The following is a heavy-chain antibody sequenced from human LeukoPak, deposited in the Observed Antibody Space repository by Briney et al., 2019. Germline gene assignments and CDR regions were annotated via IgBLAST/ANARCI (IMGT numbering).Heavy chain of an antibody. CDR3: ARDQEGFDY. V-gene: IGHV1-46*01. Sequence: APVKVSCKASGYTFTSNYIHWVRQAPGQGLEWMGMIYPRDGSTSYAQKFQGRVTVTRDTSTSTVHMELSGLRSEDTAVYYCARDQEGFDYWGQGTTVTVSS. J-gene: IGHJ4*03. CDR2: IYPRDGST. CDR1: GYTFTSNY.